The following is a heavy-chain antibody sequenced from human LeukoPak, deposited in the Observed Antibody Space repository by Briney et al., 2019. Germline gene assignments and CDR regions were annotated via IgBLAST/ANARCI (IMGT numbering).Heavy chain of an antibody. D-gene: IGHD3-22*01. J-gene: IGHJ2*01. CDR3: ARALFRYDSSSRSLHWYFDL. V-gene: IGHV4-38-2*02. CDR1: GDSVTNDFF. CDR2: FCLGRDT. Sequence: PSETLSLTCTVSGDSVTNDFFWGWVRQPPGKELEWIGSFCLGRDTYYRPSLKSRVTIPVDTSKNQFSLKLTSVTAADTAVYFCARALFRYDSSSRSLHWYFDLWGRGTLVTVSS.